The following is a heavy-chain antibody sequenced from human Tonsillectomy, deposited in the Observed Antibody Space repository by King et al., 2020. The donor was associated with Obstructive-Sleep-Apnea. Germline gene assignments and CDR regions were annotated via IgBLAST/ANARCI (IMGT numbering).Heavy chain of an antibody. V-gene: IGHV3-15*01. CDR3: TTDVARYDILTGYQGY. Sequence: VQLVESGGGLVKPGGSLRLSCAASGFTFSNAWMSWVRQAPGKGLEWVGRIKSKTDGGTTDYAAPVKGRFTISRDDSKNTLYLQMNSLKTEDTAVYYCTTDVARYDILTGYQGYWGQGTLVTVSS. J-gene: IGHJ4*02. CDR1: GFTFSNAW. D-gene: IGHD3-9*01. CDR2: IKSKTDGGTT.